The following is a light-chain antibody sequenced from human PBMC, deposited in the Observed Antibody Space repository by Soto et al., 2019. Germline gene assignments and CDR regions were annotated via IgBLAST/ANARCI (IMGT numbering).Light chain of an antibody. CDR3: QQYNSYWT. CDR1: PRLSSW. V-gene: IGKV1-5*01. CDR2: DAS. Sequence: IQMTQSPYTLSASVGDIVTIASRASPRLSSWLAWYPPKPGQAPKLLIYDASSLESGVPSRFRGSGSGTEFTLTISSLQPDDFATYYCQQYNSYWTFGQGTKVDI. J-gene: IGKJ1*01.